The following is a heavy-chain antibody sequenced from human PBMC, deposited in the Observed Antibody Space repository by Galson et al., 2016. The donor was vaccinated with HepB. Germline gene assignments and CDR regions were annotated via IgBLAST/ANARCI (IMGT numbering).Heavy chain of an antibody. Sequence: SLRLSCAASGFSSSTYAMYWVRQAPGKGLQWVSLISSDETNTYYTDSVRGRFTISRDNSKNTLSLQMNSLTVEDTGIYFCAKDYFSVTDCHVFDSWGQGTLVTVSS. V-gene: IGHV3-30*18. J-gene: IGHJ4*02. CDR3: AKDYFSVTDCHVFDS. CDR1: GFSSSTYA. D-gene: IGHD2-21*02. CDR2: ISSDETNT.